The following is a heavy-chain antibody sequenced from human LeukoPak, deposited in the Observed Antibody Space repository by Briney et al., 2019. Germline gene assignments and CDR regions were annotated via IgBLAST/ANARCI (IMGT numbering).Heavy chain of an antibody. CDR3: ASGYYDSSGYYDAFDI. D-gene: IGHD3-22*01. Sequence: GGSLRLSCAASGFTASSNYMSWVRQAPGKGLEWVSVIYSGGSTYYADSVKGRFTISRDNSKNTLYLQMNSLRAEDTAVYYCASGYYDSSGYYDAFDIWGEGTMVTVSS. CDR2: IYSGGST. CDR1: GFTASSNY. V-gene: IGHV3-53*01. J-gene: IGHJ3*02.